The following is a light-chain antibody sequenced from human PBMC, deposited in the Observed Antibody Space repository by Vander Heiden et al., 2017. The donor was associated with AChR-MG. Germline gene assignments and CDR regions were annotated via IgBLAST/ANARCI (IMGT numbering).Light chain of an antibody. J-gene: IGLJ2*01. CDR3: AAWDDSLSGVI. Sequence: QSVLTQPPSASGTPGQRVSLSCSGSNSNIGTYTVDWYQQLPGTAPKLVIYSNNQRPTGVPDRFSGAKTGTSASLAISGLQSDDEADYFCAAWDDSLSGVIFGGGTKLTVL. CDR1: NSNIGTYT. V-gene: IGLV1-44*01. CDR2: SNN.